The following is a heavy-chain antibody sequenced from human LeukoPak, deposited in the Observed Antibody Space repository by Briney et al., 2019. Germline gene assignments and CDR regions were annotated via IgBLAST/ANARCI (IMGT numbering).Heavy chain of an antibody. D-gene: IGHD1-7*01. J-gene: IGHJ6*02. CDR1: GFTFSSYG. CDR2: ISYDGSNK. CDR3: AKTESNYLHYYYYYGMDV. Sequence: GGSLRPSCAASGFTFSSYGMHWVRQAPGKGLEWVAVISYDGSNKYYADSVKGRLTISRDNSKNTLYLQMNSLRAEDTAVYYCAKTESNYLHYYYYYGMDVWGQGTTVTVSS. V-gene: IGHV3-30*18.